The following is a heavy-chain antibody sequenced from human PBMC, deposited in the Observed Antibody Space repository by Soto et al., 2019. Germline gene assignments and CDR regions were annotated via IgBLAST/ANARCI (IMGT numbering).Heavy chain of an antibody. V-gene: IGHV3-66*01. CDR3: ARGGVLCDGGRCCGVRLDV. J-gene: IGHJ6*04. D-gene: IGHD2-15*01. CDR2: IQSGGPT. Sequence: EVQLVESGGGLVQPGGSLRLSCAASGFTVSSKYMSWVRQAPGKGLEWVSLIQSGGPTYYADSVKGRFTIPRDTSENTVQLKMDSMRAEETAVYYCARGGVLCDGGRCCGVRLDVWGKGTRVTVSS. CDR1: GFTVSSKY.